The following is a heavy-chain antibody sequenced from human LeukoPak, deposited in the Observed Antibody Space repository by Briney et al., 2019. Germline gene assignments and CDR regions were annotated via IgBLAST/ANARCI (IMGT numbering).Heavy chain of an antibody. CDR2: IYSSDYM. CDR3: ATERPDSRVLDY. V-gene: IGHV3-66*01. J-gene: IGHJ4*02. Sequence: AGGSLRLSCAASGFLVNANHMNWVRQAPGKGLEWVSIIYSSDYMYYADSVKGRFTISRDNSKNTLYLQMNSLRVEDSAVYYCATERPDSRVLDYWGQGLVVTVSS. D-gene: IGHD3-10*01. CDR1: GFLVNANH.